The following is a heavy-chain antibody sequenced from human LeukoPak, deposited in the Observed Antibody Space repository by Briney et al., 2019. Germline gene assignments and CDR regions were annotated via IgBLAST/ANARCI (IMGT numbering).Heavy chain of an antibody. J-gene: IGHJ5*02. CDR2: IYWDDDK. CDR3: APLLGYCSSTSCYAGSWFDP. Sequence: SGPTLVKPTQTLTLTCTFSGFSLSTSGVDVGWIRQPPGKALEWLALIYWDDDKRYSPSLKSRLTITKDTSKNQVVLTMTDMDPVDTATYYCAPLLGYCSSTSCYAGSWFDPWGQGTLVTVSS. D-gene: IGHD2-2*03. V-gene: IGHV2-5*02. CDR1: GFSLSTSGVD.